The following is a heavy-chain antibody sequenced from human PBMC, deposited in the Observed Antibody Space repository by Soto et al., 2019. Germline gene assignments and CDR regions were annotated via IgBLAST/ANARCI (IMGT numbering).Heavy chain of an antibody. CDR2: IIPIFGTA. V-gene: IGHV1-69*01. Sequence: QVQLVQSGAEVKKPGSSVKVSCKASGGTFSSYAISGVRQAPGQGLEWMGGIIPIFGTANYAQKFQGRVTITADESTSTAYMELSSLRSEDTAVYYCARGQQLVSRATFDYWGQGTLVTVSS. CDR3: ARGQQLVSRATFDY. D-gene: IGHD6-13*01. CDR1: GGTFSSYA. J-gene: IGHJ4*02.